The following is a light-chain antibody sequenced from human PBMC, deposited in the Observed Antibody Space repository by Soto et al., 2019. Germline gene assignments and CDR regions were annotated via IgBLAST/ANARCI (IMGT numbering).Light chain of an antibody. J-gene: IGKJ1*01. CDR3: QQYDSSPRT. Sequence: EIVLTQTPGTLSLSPGERATLSCRASQSFTSRSLAWYQQKPGLAPRLLISGTSNRAAGIPDRFSGSGSGTDFTLTISRLEPEDFAAYYCQQYDSSPRTFGQGTKVDI. V-gene: IGKV3-20*01. CDR2: GTS. CDR1: QSFTSRS.